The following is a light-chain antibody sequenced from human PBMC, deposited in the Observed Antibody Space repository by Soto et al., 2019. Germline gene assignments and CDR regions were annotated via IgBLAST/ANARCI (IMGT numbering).Light chain of an antibody. V-gene: IGLV2-14*01. CDR1: SSDVGGYNY. CDR2: EVT. CDR3: SSYTSSSTVL. J-gene: IGLJ2*01. Sequence: QSVLTQPASVSGSLGQSITISCTGTSSDVGGYNYVSWYQQHPGKDPKVVIFEVTKRPSGVSSRFSGSKSGNTASPTVSGLQAEDEGDYYCSSYTSSSTVLFGGGTKLTVL.